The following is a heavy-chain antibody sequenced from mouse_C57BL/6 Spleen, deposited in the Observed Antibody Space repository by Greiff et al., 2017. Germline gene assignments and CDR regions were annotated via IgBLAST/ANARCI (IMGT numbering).Heavy chain of an antibody. CDR2: ISSGSSTI. CDR1: GFTFSDYG. J-gene: IGHJ3*01. V-gene: IGHV5-17*01. Sequence: EVQGVESGGGLVKPGGSLKLSCAASGFTFSDYGMHWVRQAPEKGLEWVAYISSGSSTIYYADTVKGRFTISRDNAQNTLFLQMTSLRSEDTAMYYCATEYDGVPFAYWGQGTLVTVSA. D-gene: IGHD1-2*01. CDR3: ATEYDGVPFAY.